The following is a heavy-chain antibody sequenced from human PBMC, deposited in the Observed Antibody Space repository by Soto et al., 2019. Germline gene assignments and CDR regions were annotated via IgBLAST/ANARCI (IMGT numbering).Heavy chain of an antibody. D-gene: IGHD5-12*01. CDR1: GGTFSSYT. J-gene: IGHJ4*02. Sequence: QVQLVQSGAEVKKPGSSVKVSCKASGGTFSSYTISWVRQAPGQGLEWMGRIIPIPGIANYAQKFQGRVTITADKSTSTAYMELSSLRSEDTAVYYCARDGYNLFFSGDENFYFDYWGQGTLVTVSS. CDR2: IIPIPGIA. CDR3: ARDGYNLFFSGDENFYFDY. V-gene: IGHV1-69*08.